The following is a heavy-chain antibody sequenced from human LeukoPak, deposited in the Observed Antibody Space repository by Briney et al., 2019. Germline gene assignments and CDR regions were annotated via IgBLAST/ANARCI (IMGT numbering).Heavy chain of an antibody. V-gene: IGHV3-53*01. J-gene: IGHJ4*02. CDR3: AYDSSGYYALDY. D-gene: IGHD3-22*01. CDR2: IYSGGST. CDR1: GFTVSSNY. Sequence: TGGSLRLSCAASGFTVSSNYMSWVRQAPGKGLEWVSVIYSGGSTYYADSVKGRFTISRDNSKNTLYLQMNSLRAEGTAVYYCAYDSSGYYALDYWGQGTLVTVSS.